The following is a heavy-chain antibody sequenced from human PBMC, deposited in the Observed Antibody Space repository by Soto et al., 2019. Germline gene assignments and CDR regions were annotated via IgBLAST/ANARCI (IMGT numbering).Heavy chain of an antibody. CDR1: GGSISSGGYY. J-gene: IGHJ6*02. D-gene: IGHD3-22*01. CDR3: VGARMNYNESSGDWVRYGMDV. V-gene: IGHV4-31*03. Sequence: QVKLQESGPGLVKPSQTLSLTCTVSGGSISSGGYYWSWIRQHPGKGLEWIGYIYYSGHTYYNPTLKGRVTKSINTTNNQFSRKLVFVTPADTAVYYCVGARMNYNESSGDWVRYGMDVWGQGTTVSVSS. CDR2: IYYSGHT.